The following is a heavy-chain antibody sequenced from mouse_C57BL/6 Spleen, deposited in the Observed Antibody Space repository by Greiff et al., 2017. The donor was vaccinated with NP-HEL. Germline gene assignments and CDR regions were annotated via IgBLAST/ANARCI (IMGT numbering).Heavy chain of an antibody. V-gene: IGHV1-55*01. J-gene: IGHJ2*01. CDR2: IYPGSGST. CDR1: GYTFTSYW. CDR3: AKTAQATGDFFDY. Sequence: VQLQQPGAELVKPGASVKMSCKASGYTFTSYWITWVKQRPGQGLEWIGDIYPGSGSTNYNEKFKSKATLTVDTSSSTAYMQLRSLTSEDSAVYYCAKTAQATGDFFDYWGQGTTLTVSS. D-gene: IGHD3-2*02.